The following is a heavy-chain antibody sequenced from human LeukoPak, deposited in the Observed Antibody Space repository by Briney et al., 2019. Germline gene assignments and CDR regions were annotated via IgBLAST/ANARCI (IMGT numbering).Heavy chain of an antibody. V-gene: IGHV3-23*01. D-gene: IGHD5-18*01. CDR2: ISGSGGST. CDR1: GFTFRSYA. J-gene: IGHJ4*02. CDR3: APSARLPHPLDY. Sequence: GGSLRLSCAASGFTFRSYAMSWVRQAPGKGLEWVSAISGSGGSTYYARSVKGRFTISRDNSKKTLYLQMSRLRAEDTDVNYCAPSARLPHPLDYWGQGTLVTVSS.